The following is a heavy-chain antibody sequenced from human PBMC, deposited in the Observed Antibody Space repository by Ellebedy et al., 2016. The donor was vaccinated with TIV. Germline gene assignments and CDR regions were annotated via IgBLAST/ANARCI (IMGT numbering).Heavy chain of an antibody. CDR3: ARGISGSTSGLSDY. Sequence: AASVKVSCKASGYTFTSYYIHWARQAPGQGLEWMGMINPNGGSTYSTQKFQGRVTLTRDTSTSTVYLDLTSLRSEDTATYFCARGISGSTSGLSDYWGQGTQVTVSS. J-gene: IGHJ4*02. CDR2: INPNGGST. D-gene: IGHD6-19*01. V-gene: IGHV1-46*01. CDR1: GYTFTSYY.